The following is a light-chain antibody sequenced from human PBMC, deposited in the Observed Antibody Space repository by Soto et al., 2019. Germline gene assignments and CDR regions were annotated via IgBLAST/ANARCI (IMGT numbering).Light chain of an antibody. CDR1: QGISNY. CDR2: AAS. Sequence: DIQMTQSPSSLSAFVGDSVTFTCRARQGISNYLAWYHQKPGKVPKLLVYAASTLHSQVPSRISGSGSGTEFTLTIRSLQPEDVGTYYCQHYHSPPFTFGPGTKLEIK. V-gene: IGKV1-27*01. CDR3: QHYHSPPFT. J-gene: IGKJ3*01.